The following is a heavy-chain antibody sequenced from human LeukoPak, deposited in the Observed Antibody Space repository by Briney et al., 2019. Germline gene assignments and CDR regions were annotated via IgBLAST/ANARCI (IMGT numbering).Heavy chain of an antibody. Sequence: GGSLRLSCGASGFTFSDYAMSWVRQAPGKGLEWVSGINDNGSTRFYAASVKGRFTSSRDNPKNTLYLQMIGLRVEDTAVYYCAKDGHYYGSGSYGNWGQGTLVTVSS. CDR1: GFTFSDYA. V-gene: IGHV3-23*01. CDR3: AKDGHYYGSGSYGN. D-gene: IGHD3-10*01. CDR2: INDNGSTR. J-gene: IGHJ4*02.